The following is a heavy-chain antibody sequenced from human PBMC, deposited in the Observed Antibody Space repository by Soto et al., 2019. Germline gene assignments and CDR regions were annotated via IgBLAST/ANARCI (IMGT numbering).Heavy chain of an antibody. Sequence: GGSLRLSCAASGFTFSSYAMSWVRQAPGKGLEWVSAISGSGGSTYYADSVKGRFTISRDNSKNTLYLQMNSLRAEDTAVYYCAKDRRDDYNGAFLVDYWGQGTLVTVSS. CDR1: GFTFSSYA. V-gene: IGHV3-23*01. CDR2: ISGSGGST. J-gene: IGHJ4*02. D-gene: IGHD4-4*01. CDR3: AKDRRDDYNGAFLVDY.